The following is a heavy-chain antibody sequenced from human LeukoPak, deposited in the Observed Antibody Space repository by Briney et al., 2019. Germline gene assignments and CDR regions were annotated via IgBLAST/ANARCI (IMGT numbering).Heavy chain of an antibody. D-gene: IGHD3-9*01. V-gene: IGHV3-9*01. Sequence: GGSLRLSCAASGFTFDDYAMHWVRQAPGKGLEWVSGISWNSGSIGYADSVKGRFTISRDNAKNSLYLQMNSLRAEDTAVYYCALTGEKFYYFDYWGQGTLVTVSS. CDR2: ISWNSGSI. CDR1: GFTFDDYA. CDR3: ALTGEKFYYFDY. J-gene: IGHJ4*02.